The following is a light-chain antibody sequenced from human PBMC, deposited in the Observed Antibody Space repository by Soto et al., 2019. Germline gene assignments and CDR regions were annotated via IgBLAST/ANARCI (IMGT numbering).Light chain of an antibody. Sequence: EIVLTQSPGTLSLSPGERATLSCRASQSVSSNSLAWYQQKPGQAPRLLIYGASSRATGIPDRFSGSGSETDFTLIISRLEPEDFAVYYCQHYGRSPLTFGGGTKVEIK. CDR3: QHYGRSPLT. J-gene: IGKJ4*01. V-gene: IGKV3-20*01. CDR1: QSVSSNS. CDR2: GAS.